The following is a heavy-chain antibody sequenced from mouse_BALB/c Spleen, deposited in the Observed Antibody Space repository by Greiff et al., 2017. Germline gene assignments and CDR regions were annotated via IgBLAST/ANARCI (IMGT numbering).Heavy chain of an antibody. J-gene: IGHJ4*01. V-gene: IGHV5-6-4*01. CDR1: GFTFSSYT. CDR3: TIDQGGTGAMDY. Sequence: EVKLVESGGGLVKPGGSLKLSCAASGFTFSSYTMSWVRQTPEKRLEWVATISSGGSYTYYPDSVKGRFTISRDNAKNTLYLQMSSLKSEDTAMYYCTIDQGGTGAMDYWGQGTSVTVSS. CDR2: ISSGGSYT. D-gene: IGHD4-1*01.